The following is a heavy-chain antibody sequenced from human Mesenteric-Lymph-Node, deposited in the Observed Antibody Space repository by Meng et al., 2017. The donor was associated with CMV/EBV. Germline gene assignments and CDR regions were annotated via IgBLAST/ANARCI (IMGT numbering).Heavy chain of an antibody. D-gene: IGHD3-9*01. V-gene: IGHV4-59*01. Sequence: SETLSLTCTVSGGSIRSYYWSWIRQPPGKGLEWIGYIYYSGSTKYVPSLKSRVTISIDTSKNQFSLNLSSATAADTAVYYCARGRYNYDTLTDYSEETYYFDYWGQGTLVTVSS. CDR2: IYYSGST. CDR1: GGSIRSYY. J-gene: IGHJ4*02. CDR3: ARGRYNYDTLTDYSEETYYFDY.